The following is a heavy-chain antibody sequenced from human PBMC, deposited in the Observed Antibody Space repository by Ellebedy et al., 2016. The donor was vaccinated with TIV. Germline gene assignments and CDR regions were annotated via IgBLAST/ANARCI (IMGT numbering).Heavy chain of an antibody. Sequence: MPGGSLRLSCTVSGGSNRSYYWSWIRQPAGKGLEWIGRIYPTGSTSYSPTLKSRITMSIDTSKNQFSLKMTSVTAADTAVYYCARVSGDYYFVMDVWGQGTTVTVSS. D-gene: IGHD1-26*01. CDR2: IYPTGST. CDR3: ARVSGDYYFVMDV. J-gene: IGHJ6*02. CDR1: GGSNRSYY. V-gene: IGHV4-4*07.